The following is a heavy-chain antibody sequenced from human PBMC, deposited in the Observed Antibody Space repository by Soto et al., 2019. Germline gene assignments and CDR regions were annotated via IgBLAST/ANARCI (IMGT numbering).Heavy chain of an antibody. Sequence: GGSLIISCAASGFTFSSYAMSWVRQAPGKGLKWISSISGSGTSTYHADSVKGRFTISRDNSKNTMYLQMNSLRAEDTALYFCAKENTPDYGDYVDYWGQGTLVTVSS. D-gene: IGHD4-17*01. CDR2: ISGSGTST. J-gene: IGHJ4*02. CDR1: GFTFSSYA. CDR3: AKENTPDYGDYVDY. V-gene: IGHV3-23*01.